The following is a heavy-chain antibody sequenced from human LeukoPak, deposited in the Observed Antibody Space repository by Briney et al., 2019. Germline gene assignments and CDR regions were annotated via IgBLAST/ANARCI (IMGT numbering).Heavy chain of an antibody. V-gene: IGHV4-61*02. D-gene: IGHD4-17*01. CDR2: VYTSGST. CDR3: ARASFSVDGDYYFYYYMDV. CDR1: GGSITSGSYY. J-gene: IGHJ6*03. Sequence: PSETLSLTCTVSGGSITSGSYYWTWIRQPAGKGLEWIGRVYTSGSTNYTPSLKSRVTISLDTVRNQFSLKLTSVTVADTAVYYCARASFSVDGDYYFYYYMDVWGKGTTVTISS.